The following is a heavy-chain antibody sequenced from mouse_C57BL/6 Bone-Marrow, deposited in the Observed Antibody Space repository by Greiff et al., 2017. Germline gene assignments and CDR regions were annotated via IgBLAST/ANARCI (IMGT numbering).Heavy chain of an antibody. V-gene: IGHV1-82*01. CDR3: ARFDRSGYPDY. D-gene: IGHD3-2*01. J-gene: IGHJ2*01. CDR1: GYAFSSSW. Sequence: VQLQQSGPELVKPGASVKISCKASGYAFSSSWMNWVKQRPGQGLEWIGRIYPGGGDTNYNGKFKGKATLTADKSSSTAYMQLSSLTSEDSAVYFCARFDRSGYPDYWGQGTTLTVSS. CDR2: IYPGGGDT.